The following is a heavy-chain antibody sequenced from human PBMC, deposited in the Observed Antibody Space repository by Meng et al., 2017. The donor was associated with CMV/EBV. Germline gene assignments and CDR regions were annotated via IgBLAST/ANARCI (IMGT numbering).Heavy chain of an antibody. Sequence: SVPVSCKASGYTFTGYYMHWVRQAPGQGLEWMGWINPNSGGTNYAQKFQGRVTMTRDTSISTAYMELSRLRSDDTAVYYCARVVETGTTEDAFDIWGQGTMVTVSS. J-gene: IGHJ3*02. CDR2: INPNSGGT. CDR3: ARVVETGTTEDAFDI. V-gene: IGHV1-2*02. D-gene: IGHD1-1*01. CDR1: GYTFTGYY.